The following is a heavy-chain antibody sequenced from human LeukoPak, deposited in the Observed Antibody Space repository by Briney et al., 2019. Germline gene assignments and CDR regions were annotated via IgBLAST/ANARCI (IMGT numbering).Heavy chain of an antibody. CDR2: IYYSGST. CDR1: GGSISSSSYY. V-gene: IGHV4-39*07. Sequence: SETLSLTCTVSGGSISSSSYYWGWIRQPPGKGLEWIGSIYYSGSTYYNPSLKSRVTISVDTSKNQFSLKLSSVTAADTAVYYCARRVYKLLLYYYYYMDVWGKGTTVTISS. D-gene: IGHD2-8*01. J-gene: IGHJ6*03. CDR3: ARRVYKLLLYYYYYMDV.